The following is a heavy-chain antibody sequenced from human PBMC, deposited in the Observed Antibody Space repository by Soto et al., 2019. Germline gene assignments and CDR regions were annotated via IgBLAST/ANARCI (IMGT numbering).Heavy chain of an antibody. J-gene: IGHJ4*02. CDR1: GASINSGGYY. Sequence: PSETLSLTCTVSGASINSGGYYWSWIRQHPGKGLELIGCIHNSGSTSYNPSLKSRVTISLDTSQNQFSLKLTSVTAADTAVYYCATAASSGYYARAWGQGTLVTVSS. V-gene: IGHV4-31*03. D-gene: IGHD3-22*01. CDR3: ATAASSGYYARA. CDR2: IHNSGST.